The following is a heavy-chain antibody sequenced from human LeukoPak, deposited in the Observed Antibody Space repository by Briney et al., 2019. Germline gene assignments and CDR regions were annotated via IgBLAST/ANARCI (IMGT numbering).Heavy chain of an antibody. D-gene: IGHD5-18*01. V-gene: IGHV3-66*01. Sequence: PGGSLRLSCTASGFTVSSNYMSWVRQAPGKGLEWVSVIYSGGSTYYADSVKGRFTISRDNSKNTLYLQMNSLRAEDTAVYYCAREYNYGFALYFDYWGHGTLVTVSS. J-gene: IGHJ4*01. CDR2: IYSGGST. CDR1: GFTVSSNY. CDR3: AREYNYGFALYFDY.